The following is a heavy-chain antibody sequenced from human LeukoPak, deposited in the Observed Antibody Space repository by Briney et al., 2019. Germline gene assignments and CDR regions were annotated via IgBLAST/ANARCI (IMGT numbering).Heavy chain of an antibody. D-gene: IGHD3-22*01. CDR2: MNPNSGNT. CDR3: ARGSGYYYDSSGYHDAFDI. V-gene: IGHV1-8*01. Sequence: ASVKVSCKASGYTFTSYDINWVRQATGQGLEWMGWMNPNSGNTGYAQKFQGRVTMTRNTSISTAYMELSSLRSEDTAVYYCARGSGYYYDSSGYHDAFDIRGQGTMVTVSS. J-gene: IGHJ3*02. CDR1: GYTFTSYD.